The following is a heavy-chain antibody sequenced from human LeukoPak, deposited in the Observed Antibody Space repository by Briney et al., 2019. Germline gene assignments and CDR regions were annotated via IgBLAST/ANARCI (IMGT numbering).Heavy chain of an antibody. CDR1: GFTFSSDG. CDR3: ARDGFSYGLIDY. V-gene: IGHV3-33*01. CDR2: IWYDGSTK. Sequence: GGSLRLSCVASGFTFSSDGMHWVRQAPGKGLEWVAVIWYDGSTKYYADSVKGRFTISRDNSKNTLSLQMDSLRAEDTAVYYCARDGFSYGLIDYLGQGTLVTVSS. J-gene: IGHJ4*02. D-gene: IGHD5-18*01.